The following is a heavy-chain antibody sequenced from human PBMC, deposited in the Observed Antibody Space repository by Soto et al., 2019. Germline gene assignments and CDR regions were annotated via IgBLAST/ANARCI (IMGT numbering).Heavy chain of an antibody. CDR2: IYYSGST. D-gene: IGHD2-21*02. J-gene: IGHJ6*02. Sequence: QVQLQESGPGLVKPSQTLSLTCTVSGGSISSGGYYWSWIRQHPGKGLEWIGYIYYSGSTYYNPFLKSRVTISVYTSKNQFSLKLSSVTAADTAVYYWARVCGGDCHHGMDVWCQGTTVTVSS. V-gene: IGHV4-31*03. CDR3: ARVCGGDCHHGMDV. CDR1: GGSISSGGYY.